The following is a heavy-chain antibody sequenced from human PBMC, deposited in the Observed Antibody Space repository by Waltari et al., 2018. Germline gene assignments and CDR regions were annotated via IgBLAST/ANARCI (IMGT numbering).Heavy chain of an antibody. CDR1: GGTFTSDS. Sequence: QVQLVQSGAEAKKPGSSVRVSCRASGGTFTSDSVNWVRQAPGKGLEWMGRIMPGIIETKDAVKFQGRITITADKATGTVYMELSSLRSDDTAVYYCAGGDGGYYYYKMDVWGQGTTVTVSS. CDR3: AGGDGGYYYYKMDV. V-gene: IGHV1-69*02. CDR2: IMPGIIET. D-gene: IGHD3-10*01. J-gene: IGHJ6*03.